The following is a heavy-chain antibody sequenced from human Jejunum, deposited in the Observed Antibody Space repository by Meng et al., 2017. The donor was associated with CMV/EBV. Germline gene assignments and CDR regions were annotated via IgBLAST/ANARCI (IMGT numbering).Heavy chain of an antibody. D-gene: IGHD6-19*01. CDR3: ASFPPPGKQWLVTDY. J-gene: IGHJ4*02. V-gene: IGHV4-4*02. Sequence: QVQVRESGQVLGKPSGTLSRACAVSGGSISSSNWLSWVRQPPGKGLEWIGEIYHSGSTNYNPSLKSRVTISVDKSKNQFSLKLSSVTAADTAVYYCASFPPPGKQWLVTDYWGQGTLVTVFS. CDR1: GGSISSSNW. CDR2: IYHSGST.